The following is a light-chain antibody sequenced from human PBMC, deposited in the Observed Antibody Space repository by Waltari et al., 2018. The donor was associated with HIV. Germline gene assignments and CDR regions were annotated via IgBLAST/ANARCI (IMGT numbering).Light chain of an antibody. CDR2: FNA. CDR3: QVWDSSNHHVV. V-gene: IGLV3-21*01. J-gene: IGLJ3*02. Sequence: SYVLTQPPSVSVAPGTAATISCDGGNIGSKSVHWYKQHAGQAPVLVIRFNADRPSGIPDRFSGSNSGNTATLTITRVEVGDEADYYCQVWDSSNHHVVFGGGTELTVL. CDR1: NIGSKS.